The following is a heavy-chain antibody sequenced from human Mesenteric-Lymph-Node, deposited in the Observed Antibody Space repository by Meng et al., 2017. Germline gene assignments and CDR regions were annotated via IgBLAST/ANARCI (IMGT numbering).Heavy chain of an antibody. V-gene: IGHV4-39*01. D-gene: IGHD1-26*01. CDR3: ATYVGSTSAADK. J-gene: IGHJ4*02. Sequence: QLQQESGPGLVKPSRTLSLNCPVSGGSITTRGYYWVWIRQPPGRGLEWIGSVYYRGSIFYNPSLDSRVTISMDTTKNRFSLRLSSVTAADTGVYFCATYVGSTSAADKWGQGTLVTVSS. CDR1: GGSITTRGYY. CDR2: VYYRGSI.